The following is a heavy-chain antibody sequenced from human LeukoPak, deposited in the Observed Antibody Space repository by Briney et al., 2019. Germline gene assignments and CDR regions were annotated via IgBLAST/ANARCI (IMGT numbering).Heavy chain of an antibody. CDR1: GGSISSSSYY. D-gene: IGHD4-23*01. CDR3: ARGMLSTVVSDAFDI. V-gene: IGHV4-39*07. J-gene: IGHJ3*02. CDR2: IYYSGST. Sequence: SETLSLTCTVSGGSISSSSYYWGWLRQPPGKGLEWIGSIYYSGSTNYNPSLKSRVAISVDTSKNQFSLKLSSVTAADTAVYYCARGMLSTVVSDAFDIWGQGTMVTVSS.